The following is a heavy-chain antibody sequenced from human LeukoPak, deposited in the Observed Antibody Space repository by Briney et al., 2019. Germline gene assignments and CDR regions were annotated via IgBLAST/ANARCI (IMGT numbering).Heavy chain of an antibody. J-gene: IGHJ4*02. CDR3: AKDTRLGYCSSTSCYDGDY. CDR2: IKQDGSEK. Sequence: GGSLRLSCAASGFTFSSYWMSWVRQAPGKGLEWVANIKQDGSEKYYADSVKGRFTISRDNSKNTLYLQMNSLRAEDTAVYYCAKDTRLGYCSSTSCYDGDYWGQGTLVTVSS. CDR1: GFTFSSYW. V-gene: IGHV3-7*03. D-gene: IGHD2-2*01.